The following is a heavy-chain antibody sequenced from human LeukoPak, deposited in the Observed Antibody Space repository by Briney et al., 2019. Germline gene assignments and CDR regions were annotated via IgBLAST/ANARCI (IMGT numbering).Heavy chain of an antibody. CDR2: ISWDSGST. Sequence: WGSLRLSCVASGFTFDDYTMHWVRQAPGKGLEWVSLISWDSGSTHYADSAQGRFIISRDNSKNSLYLQIYGLRTEDTALYYCAKGAMDVWGQGTTVTVSS. V-gene: IGHV3-43*01. CDR3: AKGAMDV. J-gene: IGHJ6*02. CDR1: GFTFDDYT.